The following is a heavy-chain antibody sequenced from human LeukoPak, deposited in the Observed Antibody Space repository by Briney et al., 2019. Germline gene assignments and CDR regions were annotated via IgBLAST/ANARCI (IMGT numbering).Heavy chain of an antibody. Sequence: TSSETLSLTCTVSGGSISSYYWGWIRQPPGKGLEWIGYIYYSGGTNYNPSLKSRVTISVDTSKNQFSLKLSSVTAADTAVYYCARHADYGGNSGFALWFDPWGQGTLVTVSS. V-gene: IGHV4-59*08. CDR2: IYYSGGT. CDR3: ARHADYGGNSGFALWFDP. J-gene: IGHJ5*02. CDR1: GGSISSYY. D-gene: IGHD4-23*01.